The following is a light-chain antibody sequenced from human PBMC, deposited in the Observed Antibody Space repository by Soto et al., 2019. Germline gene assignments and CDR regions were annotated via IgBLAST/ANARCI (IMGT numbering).Light chain of an antibody. CDR1: QSISGN. CDR3: QQLNSYPLT. J-gene: IGKJ4*01. CDR2: RAS. V-gene: IGKV3-15*01. Sequence: EILMTQSPAAVSVSPGERATLSCGANQSISGNLAWYQQKPGQAPRLLINRASTRAPGIPARFSGSASGTDFTLTISSLQPEDFATYYCQQLNSYPLTFGGGTKVDIK.